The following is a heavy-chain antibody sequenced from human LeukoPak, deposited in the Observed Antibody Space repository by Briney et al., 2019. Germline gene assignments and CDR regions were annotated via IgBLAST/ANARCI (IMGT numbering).Heavy chain of an antibody. V-gene: IGHV3-66*01. J-gene: IGHJ4*02. CDR2: IYSGGST. CDR3: ARDGACSSTSCYASPVFDY. Sequence: GGSLRLSCAASGFTVSSNYMSWVRQAPGKGLEWVSVIYSGGSTYYADSVKGRFTISRDNSKNTLYLQMNSLRAEDTAVYYCARDGACSSTSCYASPVFDYWGQGTLVTVSS. D-gene: IGHD2-2*01. CDR1: GFTVSSNY.